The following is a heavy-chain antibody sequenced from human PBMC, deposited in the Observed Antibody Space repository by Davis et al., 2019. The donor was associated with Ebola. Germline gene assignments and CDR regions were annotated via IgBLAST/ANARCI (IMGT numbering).Heavy chain of an antibody. D-gene: IGHD3-3*01. CDR1: GFAVSSNS. Sequence: PGGSLRLSCAVSGFAVSSNSLNWVRQAPGKGLEWVSSIYAGGSKYYADSVQGRFIISRDASKNTVNLQMNSLRVDDTAMYFCAKGLFRFLDAWGQGTLATVSS. J-gene: IGHJ4*02. CDR3: AKGLFRFLDA. V-gene: IGHV3-53*01. CDR2: IYAGGSK.